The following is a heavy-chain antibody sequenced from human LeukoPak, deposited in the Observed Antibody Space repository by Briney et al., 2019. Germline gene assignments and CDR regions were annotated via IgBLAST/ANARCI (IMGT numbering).Heavy chain of an antibody. CDR3: ARSRAFNSGAFDP. Sequence: SETLSLTCAVYGGSFSGYYWSWLRQPPGKGLEWIGEIDHRGSTNYNPSLKSRVTISVDTSKNQFSLRLNSVTAADTAVYYCARSRAFNSGAFDPWGQGSLVTVSS. CDR1: GGSFSGYY. CDR2: IDHRGST. D-gene: IGHD1-26*01. V-gene: IGHV4-34*01. J-gene: IGHJ5*02.